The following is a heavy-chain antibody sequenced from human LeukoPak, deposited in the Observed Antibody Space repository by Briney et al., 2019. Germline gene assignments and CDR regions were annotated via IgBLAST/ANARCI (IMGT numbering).Heavy chain of an antibody. CDR3: ARGGGYSYDYQAY. D-gene: IGHD5-18*01. J-gene: IGHJ4*02. V-gene: IGHV1-2*02. CDR1: GYTFTDYY. Sequence: ASVKVSCTASGYTFTDYYLHWVRQAPGQGLEWMGWINPNSGGTNYAQKFQGRVTLTRDTSITTAYMELSRLRSDDTAVYYCARGGGYSYDYQAYWGQGTLVTVSS. CDR2: INPNSGGT.